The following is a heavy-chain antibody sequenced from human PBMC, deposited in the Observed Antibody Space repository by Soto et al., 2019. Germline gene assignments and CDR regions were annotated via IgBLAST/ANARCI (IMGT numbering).Heavy chain of an antibody. J-gene: IGHJ2*01. V-gene: IGHV3-30-3*01. D-gene: IGHD6-19*01. CDR2: ISYDGINK. CDR3: AGGGGSGWSYWYFEL. CDR1: GFSFSSYA. Sequence: QVQLVESGGGVVQPGRSLRLSCAASGFSFSSYAMNWVRQAPGKGLEWVAVISYDGINKYYADSVKGRFTISRDNSKNTLYVQMNSLRAEDTAVYYCAGGGGSGWSYWYFELWGRGTLVTVSS.